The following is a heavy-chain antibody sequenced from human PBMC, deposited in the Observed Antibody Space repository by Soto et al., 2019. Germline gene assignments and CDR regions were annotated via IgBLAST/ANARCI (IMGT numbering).Heavy chain of an antibody. V-gene: IGHV1-3*01. Sequence: GASVKVSCKASGYTFTSYAMHWVRQAPGQRLEWMGWINAGNGNTKYSQKFQGRVTITRDTSASTAYMELSSLRSEDTAVYYCASKEESDWYLEGSSAFEISGQGTMVTVSS. CDR2: INAGNGNT. D-gene: IGHD6-19*01. CDR3: ASKEESDWYLEGSSAFEI. CDR1: GYTFTSYA. J-gene: IGHJ3*02.